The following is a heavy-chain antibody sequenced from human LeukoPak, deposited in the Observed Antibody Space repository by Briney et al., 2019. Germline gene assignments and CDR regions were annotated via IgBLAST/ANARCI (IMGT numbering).Heavy chain of an antibody. D-gene: IGHD5-24*01. Sequence: XXLXXMGWMNPNSGNTGYAQKFQGRVTMTRNTSISTAYMELSSLRSEDTAVYYCARTDNPAPLGAFDIWGQGTMVTVSS. V-gene: IGHV1-8*01. CDR3: ARTDNPAPLGAFDI. CDR2: MNPNSGNT. J-gene: IGHJ3*02.